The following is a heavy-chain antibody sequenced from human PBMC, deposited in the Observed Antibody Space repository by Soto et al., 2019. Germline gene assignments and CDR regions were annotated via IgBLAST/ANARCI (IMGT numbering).Heavy chain of an antibody. CDR1: GGTFSSYA. V-gene: IGHV1-69*06. Sequence: QVQLVQSGAEVKKPGSSVKVSCKASGGTFSSYAISWVRQSPGQGLEWMGGIIPIFGTANYAQKFQGRVTITADKSTSTDYMELSSLRSEDTAVYYCARDSPSDYYDSSGSSGMEEDYWGQGTLVTVSS. D-gene: IGHD3-22*01. J-gene: IGHJ4*02. CDR3: ARDSPSDYYDSSGSSGMEEDY. CDR2: IIPIFGTA.